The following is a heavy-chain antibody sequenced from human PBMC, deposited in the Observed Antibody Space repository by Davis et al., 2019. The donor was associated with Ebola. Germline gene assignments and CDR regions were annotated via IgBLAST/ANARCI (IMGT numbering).Heavy chain of an antibody. D-gene: IGHD1-26*01. CDR2: IYYSGST. Sequence: PSETLSLTCTVSGGSISSYYWSWIRQPPGKGLEWIGHIYYSGSTNYNPSLKSRVTISVDTSKNQFSLKLSSVTAADTAVYYCARTLLLVGATTRDNWFDPWGQGTLVTVSS. V-gene: IGHV4-59*01. J-gene: IGHJ5*02. CDR1: GGSISSYY. CDR3: ARTLLLVGATTRDNWFDP.